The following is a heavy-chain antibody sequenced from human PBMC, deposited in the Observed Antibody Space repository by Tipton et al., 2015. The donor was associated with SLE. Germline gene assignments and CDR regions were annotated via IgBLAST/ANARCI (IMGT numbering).Heavy chain of an antibody. V-gene: IGHV4-59*08. D-gene: IGHD3-22*01. CDR1: GGSISSYY. CDR2: IYYSGST. J-gene: IGHJ6*03. CDR3: ASTFYDSNGYYYYYYMDV. Sequence: TLSLTCTVSGGSISSYYWSWIRQPPGKGLEWIGYIYYSGSTNYNPSLKSRVTISADTSKNQFSLKLSSVTAADTAVYYCASTFYDSNGYYYYYYMDVWGKGTTVTVSS.